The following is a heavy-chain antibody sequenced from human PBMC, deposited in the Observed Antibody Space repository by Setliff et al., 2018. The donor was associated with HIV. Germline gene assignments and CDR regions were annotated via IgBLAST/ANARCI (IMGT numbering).Heavy chain of an antibody. CDR3: ARDRPHQHYFELYSFYYMEL. CDR2: INPSGGST. Sequence: GASVKVSCKASGYTFTSYYMHWVRQAPGQGLEWMGIINPSGGSTTYAQKFQGRVTITADEATNTVFMELSNLRSDDTAVYYCARDRPHQHYFELYSFYYMELWGKGTTVTVTS. D-gene: IGHD3-10*01. J-gene: IGHJ6*03. CDR1: GYTFTSYY. V-gene: IGHV1-46*01.